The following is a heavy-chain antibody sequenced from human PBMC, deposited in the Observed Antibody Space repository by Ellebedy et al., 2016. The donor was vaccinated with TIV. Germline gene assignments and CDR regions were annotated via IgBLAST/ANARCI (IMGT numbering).Heavy chain of an antibody. CDR2: ITNTGSTI. D-gene: IGHD3-9*01. Sequence: PGGSLRLSCAGSGFTFSEYFMTWVRQAPGKGLEWISYITNTGSTIYYADSVKGRFTVARDNSKNSLFLQMNNLRGEDAAVYYCGRAREPGYFAYYYHGMDVWGQGTTVTVSS. CDR1: GFTFSEYF. J-gene: IGHJ6*02. V-gene: IGHV3-11*01. CDR3: GRAREPGYFAYYYHGMDV.